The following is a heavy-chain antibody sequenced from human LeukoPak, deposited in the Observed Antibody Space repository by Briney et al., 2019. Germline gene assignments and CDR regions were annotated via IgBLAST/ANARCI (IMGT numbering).Heavy chain of an antibody. V-gene: IGHV4-38-2*02. CDR2: IYHSGST. Sequence: SETLSLTCTVSGYSISSGYYWGWIRQPPGKGLEWIGSIYHSGSTYYNPSLKSRVTISVDTSKNQFSLKLSSVTAADTAVYYCATLADSSGHQYYFDYWGQGTLVTVSS. J-gene: IGHJ4*02. D-gene: IGHD3-22*01. CDR3: ATLADSSGHQYYFDY. CDR1: GYSISSGYY.